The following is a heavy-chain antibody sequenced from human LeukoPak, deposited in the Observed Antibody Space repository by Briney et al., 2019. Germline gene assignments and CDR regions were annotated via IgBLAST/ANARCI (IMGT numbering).Heavy chain of an antibody. CDR1: GYTFTSYG. Sequence: ASVKVSCKASGYTFTSYGISWVRQAPGQGLEWMGWISAYNGNTNYAQKLQGRVTMTTDTSTSTAYMELRSLRSDDTAVYYCARDPSAEYYDFWSGYSRYMDVWGKGTTVTVSS. V-gene: IGHV1-18*01. CDR2: ISAYNGNT. J-gene: IGHJ6*03. CDR3: ARDPSAEYYDFWSGYSRYMDV. D-gene: IGHD3-3*01.